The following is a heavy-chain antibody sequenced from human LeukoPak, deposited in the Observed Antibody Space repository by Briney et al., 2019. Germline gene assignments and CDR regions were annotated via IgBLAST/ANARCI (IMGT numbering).Heavy chain of an antibody. Sequence: SETLSLTCTVSGVSISSYYWSWIRQPPGKGLEWIGYIYYSGSTNYNPSLKSRVTISVDTSKNQFSLKLSSVTAADTAVYYCARDPTRSGLDYWGQGTLVTVSS. CDR1: GVSISSYY. V-gene: IGHV4-59*01. CDR2: IYYSGST. J-gene: IGHJ4*02. D-gene: IGHD4-11*01. CDR3: ARDPTRSGLDY.